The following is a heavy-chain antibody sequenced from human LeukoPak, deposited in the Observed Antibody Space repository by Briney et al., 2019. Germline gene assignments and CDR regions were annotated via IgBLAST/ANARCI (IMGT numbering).Heavy chain of an antibody. Sequence: ASVKVSCKASGYTFTGYYMHWVRQAPGQGLGWMGWINPNSGGTNYAQKFQGRVTMTRDTSISTAYMELSRLRSDDTAVYYCARAPYYDFWSGPDETYYFDYWGQGTLVTVSP. CDR2: INPNSGGT. V-gene: IGHV1-2*02. CDR1: GYTFTGYY. D-gene: IGHD3-3*01. CDR3: ARAPYYDFWSGPDETYYFDY. J-gene: IGHJ4*02.